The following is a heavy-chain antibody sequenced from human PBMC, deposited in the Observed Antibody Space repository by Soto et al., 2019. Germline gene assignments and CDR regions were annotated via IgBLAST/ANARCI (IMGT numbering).Heavy chain of an antibody. CDR2: TYYRSKWYN. V-gene: IGHV6-1*01. J-gene: IGHJ4*02. D-gene: IGHD6-19*01. CDR3: ARGQWSTFDY. CDR1: GDSVSSNNVA. Sequence: PSQTLSLTFAVSGDSVSSNNVAWNCLRQSPWRGLEWLGRTYYRSKWYNEYAVSVRSRITINLDTSKNQFSLQLNSVTPEDTAVYYCARGQWSTFDYWGQGAQVTVSS.